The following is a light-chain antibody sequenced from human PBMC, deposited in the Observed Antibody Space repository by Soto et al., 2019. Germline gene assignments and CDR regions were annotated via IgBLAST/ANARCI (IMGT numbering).Light chain of an antibody. J-gene: IGLJ2*01. CDR1: NIGSKS. CDR3: QVWDSSSDHPGV. CDR2: YDS. V-gene: IGLV3-21*04. Sequence: SYELTQPPSVSVAPGKTARITCGGNNIGSKSVHWYQQKPGQAPVLVIYYDSDRTSGIPERFSGSNSENTATLTISRVEAGDEADYYCQVWDSSSDHPGVFGGGTKLTVL.